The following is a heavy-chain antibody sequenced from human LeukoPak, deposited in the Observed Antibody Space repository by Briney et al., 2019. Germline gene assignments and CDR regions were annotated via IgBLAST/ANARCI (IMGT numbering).Heavy chain of an antibody. V-gene: IGHV3-20*04. CDR3: XXGGYCSGGTCYTIDA. D-gene: IGHD2-15*01. J-gene: IGHJ5*02. CDR1: GYKFDDYG. Sequence: GGSLRLSCAASGYKFDDYGMSWVRQVPGKGLEWVSGITWRGSSTAYADSVKGRFTISRDNTKDSLYLQMNSLRVEDTAFYYCXXGGYCSGGTCYTIDAWGQGILVTVSS. CDR2: ITWRGSST.